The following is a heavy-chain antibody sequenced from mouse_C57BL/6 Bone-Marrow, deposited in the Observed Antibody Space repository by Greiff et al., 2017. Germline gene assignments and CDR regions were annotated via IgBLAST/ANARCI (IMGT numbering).Heavy chain of an antibody. CDR1: GFTFSNYW. Sequence: EVQLVESGGGLVQPGGSMKLSCVASGFTFSNYWMNWVRQSPEKGLEWVAQIRLKSDNYATHYAESVKGRFTISRDDSKSSVYLQMNNLRAEDTGIYYCTGGGYPYYCDYWGQGTTLTVSS. V-gene: IGHV6-3*01. CDR2: IRLKSDNYAT. CDR3: TGGGYPYYCDY. J-gene: IGHJ2*01. D-gene: IGHD2-2*01.